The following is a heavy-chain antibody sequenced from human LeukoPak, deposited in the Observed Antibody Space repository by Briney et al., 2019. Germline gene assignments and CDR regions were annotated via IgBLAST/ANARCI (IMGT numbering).Heavy chain of an antibody. CDR1: GFTFSSYW. Sequence: GGSLRLSCAASGFTFSSYWMHWVRQAPGKGLEWVSSISSSSSYIYYADSVKGRFTISRDNAKNSLYLQMNSLRAEDTAVYYCARDHTYSSGWYVDYWGQGTLVTVSS. D-gene: IGHD6-19*01. J-gene: IGHJ4*02. V-gene: IGHV3-21*01. CDR2: ISSSSSYI. CDR3: ARDHTYSSGWYVDY.